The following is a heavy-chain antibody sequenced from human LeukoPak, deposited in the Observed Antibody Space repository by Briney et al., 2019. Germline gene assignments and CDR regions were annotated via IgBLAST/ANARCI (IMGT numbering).Heavy chain of an antibody. J-gene: IGHJ6*03. CDR3: ARSPGGPLYYYYMDV. CDR1: GFTFSSYS. V-gene: IGHV3-48*04. D-gene: IGHD3-16*01. CDR2: ISSSSSTI. Sequence: GGSLRLSCEASGFTFSSYSMNWVRQAPGKGLEWVSYISSSSSTIYYADSVKGRFTISRDNAKNSLYLQMNSLRAEDTAVYYCARSPGGPLYYYYMDVWGKGTTVIVSS.